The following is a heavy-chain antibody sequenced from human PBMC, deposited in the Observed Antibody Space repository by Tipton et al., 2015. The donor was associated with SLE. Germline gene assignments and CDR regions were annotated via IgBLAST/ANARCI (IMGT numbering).Heavy chain of an antibody. V-gene: IGHV4-61*09. CDR3: ARGGGSSGVFDY. J-gene: IGHJ4*02. Sequence: TLSLTCTVSGGSISSGSYYWSWIRQPAGKGLEWIEHIYSSGNTNYNPSLKSRVTISVDTSENQFSLELSSVTAADTAVYYCARGGGSSGVFDYWGQGTLVTVSS. D-gene: IGHD6-19*01. CDR2: IYSSGNT. CDR1: GGSISSGSYY.